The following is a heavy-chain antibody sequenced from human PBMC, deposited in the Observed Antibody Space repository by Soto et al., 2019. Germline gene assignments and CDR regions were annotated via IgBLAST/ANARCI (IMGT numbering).Heavy chain of an antibody. CDR3: ARGRDDCSGGSCYFRSFDY. V-gene: IGHV4-39*07. CDR1: GGSISSSSYY. J-gene: IGHJ4*02. Sequence: SETLSLTCTVSGGSISSSSYYWGWIRQPPGKGLEWIGYIYYSGSTNYSPSLKSRVTISVDTSKNQFSLKLSSVTAADTAVYYCARGRDDCSGGSCYFRSFDYWGQGTLVTVSS. CDR2: IYYSGST. D-gene: IGHD2-15*01.